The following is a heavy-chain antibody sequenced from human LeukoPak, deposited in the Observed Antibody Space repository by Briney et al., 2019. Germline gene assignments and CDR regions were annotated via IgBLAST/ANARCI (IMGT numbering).Heavy chain of an antibody. D-gene: IGHD5-24*01. CDR3: ARDRRDGYKFYYYYYYMDV. V-gene: IGHV4-39*07. J-gene: IGHJ6*03. CDR1: GVSISSSSYY. CDR2: IYYSGST. Sequence: SETLSLTCTVSGVSISSSSYYWGWIRQPPGKGLEWIGSIYYSGSTYYNPSLKSRVTISVDTSKNQFSLKLSSVTAADTAVYYCARDRRDGYKFYYYYYYMDVWGKGTTVTVSS.